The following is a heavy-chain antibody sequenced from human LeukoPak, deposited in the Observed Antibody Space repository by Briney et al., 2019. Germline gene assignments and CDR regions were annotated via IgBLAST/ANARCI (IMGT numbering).Heavy chain of an antibody. V-gene: IGHV3-48*03. D-gene: IGHD6-19*01. Sequence: GGSLRHSHAASLFTLCIYEMNWVPPAPGKGVGCVSYIFSSGDTIYYADSVKRRFTISRDNAKNSLYLQMNSLRAEDTAVYYCASGIAVAGTPPFFDYWGQGTLVTVSS. CDR2: IFSSGDTI. J-gene: IGHJ4*02. CDR3: ASGIAVAGTPPFFDY. CDR1: LFTLCIYE.